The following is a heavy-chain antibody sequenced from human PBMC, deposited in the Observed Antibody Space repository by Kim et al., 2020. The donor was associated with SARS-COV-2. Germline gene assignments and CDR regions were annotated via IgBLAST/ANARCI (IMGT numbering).Heavy chain of an antibody. J-gene: IGHJ6*03. V-gene: IGHV3-30*02. D-gene: IGHD6-19*01. Sequence: KGRFTISRDNSKNTLYLQMNSLRAEDTAVYYCAKVSPAVAGYYYYYYMDVWGKGTTVTVSS. CDR3: AKVSPAVAGYYYYYYMDV.